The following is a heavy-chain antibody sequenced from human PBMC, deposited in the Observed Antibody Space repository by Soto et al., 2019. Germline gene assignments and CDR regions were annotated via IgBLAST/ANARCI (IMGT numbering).Heavy chain of an antibody. CDR3: ARGVPAAVNWNYERNFDY. CDR2: INTNTGNP. Sequence: ASVKVSCKASGYTFTSYAMNWVRQAPGQGLEWMGWINTNTGNPTYAQGFTGRFVFSLDTSVSTAYLQISSLKAEDTAVYYCARGVPAAVNWNYERNFDYWGQGTLVTVSS. V-gene: IGHV7-4-1*02. J-gene: IGHJ4*02. CDR1: GYTFTSYA. D-gene: IGHD1-7*01.